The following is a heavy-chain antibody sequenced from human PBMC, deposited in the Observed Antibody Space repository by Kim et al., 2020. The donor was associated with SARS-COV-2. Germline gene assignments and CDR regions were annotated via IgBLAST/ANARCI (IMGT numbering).Heavy chain of an antibody. V-gene: IGHV6-1*01. J-gene: IGHJ4*02. CDR2: TYYRPKWNN. CDR3: ARSFWHSDTWYVDY. D-gene: IGHD3-3*01. CDR1: GDSVSSNRAA. Sequence: SQTLSLTCVISGDSVSSNRAAWSWIRQSPSRGLEWLGRTYYRPKWNNDYAPSMRGRVTINPDTPKNQFSLQLNSVTPEDTAVYYCARSFWHSDTWYVDYWGQGTQVTVSS.